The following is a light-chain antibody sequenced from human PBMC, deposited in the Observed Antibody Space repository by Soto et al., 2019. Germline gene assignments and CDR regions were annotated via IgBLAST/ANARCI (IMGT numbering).Light chain of an antibody. V-gene: IGKV3-15*01. J-gene: IGKJ2*01. CDR1: QSIRSN. CDR3: QQYNYWPMYT. Sequence: EIALTQSPATLSVSPGESATLSCRASQSIRSNLAWYQQKPGQAPRLLIFGASTRATGVPTRFSGSGSGTEFALTISSLQSEDFAVYFCQQYNYWPMYTFGQGTKLEIK. CDR2: GAS.